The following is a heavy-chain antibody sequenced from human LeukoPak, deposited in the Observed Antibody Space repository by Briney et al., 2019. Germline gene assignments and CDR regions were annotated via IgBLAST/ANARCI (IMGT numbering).Heavy chain of an antibody. CDR2: INHSGYT. V-gene: IGHV4-34*01. J-gene: IGHJ4*02. CDR1: GVSFNDYY. CDR3: TRMTTGHDY. D-gene: IGHD4-17*01. Sequence: SETLSLTCAVSGVSFNDYYWSWVRQTPGKGLEWIGGINHSGYTNDSPPLKSRVTLSIDTSRKQFSLNVRSVTVADTGIYYCTRMTTGHDYWGQGTLVTVSS.